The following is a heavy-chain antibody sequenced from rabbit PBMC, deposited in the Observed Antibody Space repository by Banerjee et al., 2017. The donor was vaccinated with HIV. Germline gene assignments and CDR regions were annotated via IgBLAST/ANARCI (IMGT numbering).Heavy chain of an antibody. V-gene: IGHV1S40*01. Sequence: QSLEESGGGLVKPGASLTLTCKASGFSFNSGYDMCWVRQAPGKGLEWIGCIYTGSSGSTYYASWAKGRFTFSKTSSTTVTLQMTSLTAADTATYFCARDLDGVIGWNFGWWGPGTLVTVS. D-gene: IGHD1-1*01. J-gene: IGHJ4*01. CDR1: GFSFNSGYD. CDR2: IYTGSSGST. CDR3: ARDLDGVIGWNFGW.